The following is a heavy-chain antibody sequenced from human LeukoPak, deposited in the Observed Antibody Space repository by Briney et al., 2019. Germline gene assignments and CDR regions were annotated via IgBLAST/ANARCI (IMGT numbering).Heavy chain of an antibody. J-gene: IGHJ5*02. V-gene: IGHV3-21*01. CDR3: ARGGSGYDGLNWFDP. CDR2: ITSSSNYI. Sequence: GGSLRLSCAASGFTFSSYAMNWVRQAPGKGLEWVSSITSSSNYIYYEDSVMGRFTVSRDNAKNSLYLQMNSLTAEDTAVYYCARGGSGYDGLNWFDPWGQGTLVTVSS. CDR1: GFTFSSYA. D-gene: IGHD5-12*01.